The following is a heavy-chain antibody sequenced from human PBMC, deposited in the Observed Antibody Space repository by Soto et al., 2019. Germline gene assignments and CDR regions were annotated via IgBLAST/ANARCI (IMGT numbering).Heavy chain of an antibody. Sequence: ESGGGLVQPGGSLRLTCVASGFTFGSHGMHWVRQAPGKGLEWVAVISYDETNEHYVDSVKGRFTISRDNSKSNLYLQMNRLRPEDTAVYKCAKDLRTTISDYGMDVWGQGTTVTVSS. CDR1: GFTFGSHG. V-gene: IGHV3-30*18. CDR3: AKDLRTTISDYGMDV. CDR2: ISYDETNE. J-gene: IGHJ6*02.